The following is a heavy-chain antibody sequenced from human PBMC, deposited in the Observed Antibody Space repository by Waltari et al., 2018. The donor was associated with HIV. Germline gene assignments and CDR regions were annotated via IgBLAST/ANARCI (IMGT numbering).Heavy chain of an antibody. J-gene: IGHJ4*02. D-gene: IGHD4-17*01. Sequence: QVQLVQSGAEVKKPGSSVKVSCRASGDTFRTYTISWVRQAPGQGLEWMGGITPILKTTKYAQKFQGRVTLTADESTRTTYMELTSLRSDDTAMYYCARNGDDAPAYWGQGTLVTVSS. CDR3: ARNGDDAPAY. CDR1: GDTFRTYT. CDR2: ITPILKTT. V-gene: IGHV1-69*01.